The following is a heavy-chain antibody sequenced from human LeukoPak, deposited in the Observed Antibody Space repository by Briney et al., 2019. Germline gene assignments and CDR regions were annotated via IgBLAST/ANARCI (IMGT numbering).Heavy chain of an antibody. V-gene: IGHV1-2*02. CDR3: ARENDSSGYYYGY. CDR2: INPNSGGT. J-gene: IGHJ4*02. Sequence: GASVKVSCKASGYTFTGYHMHWVRQAPGQGLEWMGWINPNSGGTNYAQKFQGRVTMTRDTSISTAYMELSRLRSDDTAVYYCARENDSSGYYYGYWGQGTLVTVSS. D-gene: IGHD3-22*01. CDR1: GYTFTGYH.